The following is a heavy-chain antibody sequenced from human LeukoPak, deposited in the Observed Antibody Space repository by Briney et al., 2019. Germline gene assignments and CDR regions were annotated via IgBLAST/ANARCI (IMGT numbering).Heavy chain of an antibody. J-gene: IGHJ4*02. CDR3: ARGAHYYDSSGYYYVSLDY. D-gene: IGHD3-22*01. CDR1: GGSISSGGYY. CDR2: IYYSGST. Sequence: PSETLSLTCTVSGGSISSGGYYWSWIRQHPGKGLEWIGYIYYSGSTYYNPSLKSRVTISVDTSKNQFSLKLSSVTAADTAVYYCARGAHYYDSSGYYYVSLDYWGQGTLVTVSS. V-gene: IGHV4-31*03.